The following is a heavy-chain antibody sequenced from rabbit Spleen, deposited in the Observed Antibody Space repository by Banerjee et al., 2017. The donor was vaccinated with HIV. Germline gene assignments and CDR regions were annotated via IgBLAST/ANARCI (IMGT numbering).Heavy chain of an antibody. CDR3: AREGSITTFAFDL. CDR1: GFSYSTNYY. J-gene: IGHJ4*01. V-gene: IGHV1S40*01. D-gene: IGHD3-1*01. Sequence: QQLVESGGGLVKPGASLTLTYKASGFSYSTNYYMCWVRQAPGKGLEWIACISDRSGRTDYATWAKGRFTISKTSSTTVTLQMTSLTVADTATYFCAREGSITTFAFDLWGPGTLVTVS. CDR2: ISDRSGRT.